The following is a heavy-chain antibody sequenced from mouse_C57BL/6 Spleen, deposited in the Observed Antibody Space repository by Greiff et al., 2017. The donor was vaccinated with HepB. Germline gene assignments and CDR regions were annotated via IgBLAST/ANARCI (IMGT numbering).Heavy chain of an antibody. CDR1: GYAFSSSW. J-gene: IGHJ4*01. CDR3: AREEDYYAMDY. CDR2: IYPGDGDT. Sequence: QVQLKQSGPELVKPGASVKISCKASGYAFSSSWMNWVKQRPGKGLEWIGRIYPGDGDTNYNGKFKGKATLTADKSSSTAYMQLSSLTSEDSAVYFCAREEDYYAMDYWGQGTSVTVSS. V-gene: IGHV1-82*01.